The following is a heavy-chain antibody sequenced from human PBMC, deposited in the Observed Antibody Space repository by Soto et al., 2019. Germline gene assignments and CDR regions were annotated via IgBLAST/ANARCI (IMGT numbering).Heavy chain of an antibody. CDR1: GYTFISYD. CDR2: INPSGDST. Sequence: QLQLLQSGADVKKPGASVILSCKASGYTFISYDMHWVRQAPGQGLEWMGVINPSGDSTTYAQKFQGRVTLTSDTSTSAVYLELSTLRSDDTAVYYCARGGTAKFTVTRRSRAFDFWGQGTMVTVSS. CDR3: ARGGTAKFTVTRRSRAFDF. J-gene: IGHJ3*01. V-gene: IGHV1-46*01. D-gene: IGHD4-17*01.